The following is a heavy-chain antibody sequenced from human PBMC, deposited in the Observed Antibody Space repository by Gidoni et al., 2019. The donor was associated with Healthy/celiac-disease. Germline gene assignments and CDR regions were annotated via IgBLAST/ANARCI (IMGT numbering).Heavy chain of an antibody. Sequence: QVQLQQWGAGLLKPSETLSLTCAVYGGSFSGYYWSWIRQPPGKGLEWIGEINHSGSTNYNPSLKSRVTISVDTSKNQFSLKLSSVTAADTAVYYCARSYGDYERTKFDPWGQGTLVTVSS. CDR1: GGSFSGYY. V-gene: IGHV4-34*01. D-gene: IGHD4-17*01. J-gene: IGHJ5*02. CDR2: INHSGST. CDR3: ARSYGDYERTKFDP.